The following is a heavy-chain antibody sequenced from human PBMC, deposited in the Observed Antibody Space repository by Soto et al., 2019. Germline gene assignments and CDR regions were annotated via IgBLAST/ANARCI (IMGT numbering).Heavy chain of an antibody. CDR1: FTFSMYS. Sequence: EVQVVESGGGLVNPGGSLRLSCSFTFSMYSMNWVRQAPGKGLEWVASISSGGIYIKYADSVKGRFTITRDNAKNSVSLQMISLKVKDTALYYCTRDQGGSYDSWFDPWGQGTQVIVSS. D-gene: IGHD1-26*01. CDR3: TRDQGGSYDSWFDP. J-gene: IGHJ5*02. CDR2: ISSGGIYI. V-gene: IGHV3-21*06.